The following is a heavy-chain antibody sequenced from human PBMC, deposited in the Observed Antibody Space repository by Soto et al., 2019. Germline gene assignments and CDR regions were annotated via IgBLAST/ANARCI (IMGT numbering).Heavy chain of an antibody. J-gene: IGHJ6*02. V-gene: IGHV1-69*13. CDR3: AAASRRPDYDILTGDYYYYGMDV. CDR1: GGTFSSYA. CDR2: IIPIFGTA. Sequence: SVNVSCKAAGGTFSSYAISWVRQAPGQGLEWMGGIIPIFGTANYAQKFQGRVTITADESTSTAYMELSSLRSEDTAVYYCAAASRRPDYDILTGDYYYYGMDVWGQGTTVTVSS. D-gene: IGHD3-9*01.